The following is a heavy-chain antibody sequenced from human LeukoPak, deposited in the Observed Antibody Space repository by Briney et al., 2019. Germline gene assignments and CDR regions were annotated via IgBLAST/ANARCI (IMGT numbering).Heavy chain of an antibody. V-gene: IGHV1-46*01. Sequence: ASVKVSCKASGYTFTSYYMHWVRRAPGQGLEWMGIINPSGGSTSYAQKFQGRVTMTRDTSTTTVYMELSSLRSEDTAVYYCARDGYSSGWSFDPWGQGTLVTVSS. CDR3: ARDGYSSGWSFDP. CDR2: INPSGGST. CDR1: GYTFTSYY. D-gene: IGHD6-19*01. J-gene: IGHJ5*02.